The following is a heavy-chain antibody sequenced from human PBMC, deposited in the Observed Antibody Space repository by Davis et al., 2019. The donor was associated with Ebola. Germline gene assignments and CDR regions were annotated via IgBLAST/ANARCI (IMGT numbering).Heavy chain of an antibody. Sequence: SLKISCAASGFTFSSYAMHWVRQAPGKGLEWVAVISYDGSNKYYADSVKVRFTIARDNSKNTLYLQMNSLRAEDTAVYYCAKEPYTTEPGHNWFDPWGQGTLVTVSS. CDR2: ISYDGSNK. CDR1: GFTFSSYA. CDR3: AKEPYTTEPGHNWFDP. J-gene: IGHJ5*02. D-gene: IGHD1-14*01. V-gene: IGHV3-30-3*01.